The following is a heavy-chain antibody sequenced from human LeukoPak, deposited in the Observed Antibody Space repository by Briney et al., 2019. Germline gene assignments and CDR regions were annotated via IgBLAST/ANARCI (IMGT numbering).Heavy chain of an antibody. Sequence: ASVKVSCKASGGTFSSYAISWVRQAPGQGLEWMGRIIPILGIANYAQKFQGKVTITADKSTSTAYMELSSLRSEDTAVYYCARAPYYDRGGYFSGAFDYWGQGTLVTVSS. CDR1: GGTFSSYA. D-gene: IGHD3-22*01. V-gene: IGHV1-69*04. J-gene: IGHJ4*02. CDR2: IIPILGIA. CDR3: ARAPYYDRGGYFSGAFDY.